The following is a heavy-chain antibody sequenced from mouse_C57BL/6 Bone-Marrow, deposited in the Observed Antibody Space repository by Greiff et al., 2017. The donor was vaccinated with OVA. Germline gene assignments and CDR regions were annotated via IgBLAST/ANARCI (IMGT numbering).Heavy chain of an antibody. V-gene: IGHV5-9-1*02. CDR2: ISSGGDYI. CDR3: TREARSWYFDV. J-gene: IGHJ1*03. Sequence: EVKVEESGEGLVKPGGSLKLSCAASGFTFSSYAMSWVRQTPEKRLEWVAYISSGGDYIYYADTVKGRFTISRDNARNTLYLQMSSLKSEDTAMYYCTREARSWYFDVWGTGTTVTVSS. CDR1: GFTFSSYA.